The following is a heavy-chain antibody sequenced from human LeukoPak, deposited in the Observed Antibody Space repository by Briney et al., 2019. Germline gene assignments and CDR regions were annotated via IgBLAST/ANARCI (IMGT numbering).Heavy chain of an antibody. Sequence: SETLSLTCTVSGGSISRYYWSWIRQPAGKGLEWIGRIYTSGSTNYNPSLKSRVTMSVDTSKNQFSLKLSSVTAADTAVYYCARTTTLAASYMDVWGKGTTVTVSS. CDR2: IYTSGST. V-gene: IGHV4-4*07. D-gene: IGHD6-6*01. CDR3: ARTTTLAASYMDV. CDR1: GGSISRYY. J-gene: IGHJ6*03.